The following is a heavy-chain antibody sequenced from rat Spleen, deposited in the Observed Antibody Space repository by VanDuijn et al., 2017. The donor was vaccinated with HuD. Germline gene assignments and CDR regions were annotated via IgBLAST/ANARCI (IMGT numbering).Heavy chain of an antibody. CDR2: INSAGNT. CDR1: DHSITNGYR. D-gene: IGHD1-12*02. Sequence: EVQLQESGPGLVKPSQSLSLTCSVTDHSITNGYRWNWIRKFPGNKLEWMGYINSAGNTLYNPSLKSRISITSDTSKNQFFLQVNSVTTEDTAYYSCARSYGTHYYHPFIYWGQGTQVTVSS. V-gene: IGHV3-3*01. J-gene: IGHJ3*01. CDR3: ARSYGTHYYHPFIY.